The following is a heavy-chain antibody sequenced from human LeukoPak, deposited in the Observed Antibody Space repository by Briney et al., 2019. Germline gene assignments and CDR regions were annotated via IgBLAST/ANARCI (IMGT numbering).Heavy chain of an antibody. J-gene: IGHJ5*02. CDR1: GFTVSSNY. Sequence: PGGSLRLSCAASGFTVSSNYMSWVRQAPGKGLEWVSVIYSGGSTYYADSVKGRFTISRDNSKNTLFLQMRRLTAEDTAVYYCARVNTLIRGIGWFDPWGQGILVTVSS. CDR2: IYSGGST. V-gene: IGHV3-53*01. D-gene: IGHD3-10*01. CDR3: ARVNTLIRGIGWFDP.